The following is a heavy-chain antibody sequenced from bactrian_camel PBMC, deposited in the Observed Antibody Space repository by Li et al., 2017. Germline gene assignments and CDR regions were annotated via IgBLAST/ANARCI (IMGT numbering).Heavy chain of an antibody. CDR1: GYDYIKYC. CDR3: AVKSSPSWYGKTCLRDAAGYDI. D-gene: IGHD6*01. J-gene: IGHJ4*01. CDR2: IYNRGGST. V-gene: IGHV3S1*01. Sequence: HVQLVESGGGSVQAGGSLTLTCAASGYDYIKYCLGWFRQAPGKEREGVAIIYNRGGSTYYAGSVEGRFTISKPNTVNTLYLQMNSLKPEDAGMYYCAVKSSPSWYGKTCLRDAAGYDIWGQGTQVTVS.